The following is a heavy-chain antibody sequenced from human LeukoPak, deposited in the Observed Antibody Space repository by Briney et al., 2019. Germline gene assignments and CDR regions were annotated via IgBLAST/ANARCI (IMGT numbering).Heavy chain of an antibody. CDR3: AKMIYGGNSPLDY. CDR1: GFTFSSYA. Sequence: PGGSLRLSCAASGFTFSSYAMSWVRQAPGKGLEWASAISGSGGSTYYADSVKGRFTISRDNSKNTLYLQMNSLRAEDTAVYYCAKMIYGGNSPLDYWGQGTLVTVSS. V-gene: IGHV3-23*01. J-gene: IGHJ4*02. CDR2: ISGSGGST. D-gene: IGHD4-23*01.